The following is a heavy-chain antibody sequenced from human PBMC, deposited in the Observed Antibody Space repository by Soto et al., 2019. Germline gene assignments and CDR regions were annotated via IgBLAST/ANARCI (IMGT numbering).Heavy chain of an antibody. CDR1: GGSISSNSYY. CDR3: ARQSEYYSATGRAATLYGLDV. J-gene: IGHJ6*02. D-gene: IGHD3-10*01. Sequence: SETLSLTCTVSGGSISSNSYYWGWIRQPPGKGLEWIGNIYYSGSTYYNPSLKSRVTMSVDTSKNQFSLKLSSVTAADTAVYYCARQSEYYSATGRAATLYGLDVWGQGTTVTVSS. V-gene: IGHV4-39*01. CDR2: IYYSGST.